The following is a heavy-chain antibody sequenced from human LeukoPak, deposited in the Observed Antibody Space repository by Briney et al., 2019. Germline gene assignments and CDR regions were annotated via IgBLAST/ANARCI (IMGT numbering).Heavy chain of an antibody. CDR3: ATGTWKDYYDSSGYYTPSFDY. CDR2: IIPILGIA. J-gene: IGHJ4*02. D-gene: IGHD3-22*01. V-gene: IGHV1-69*04. CDR1: GYTFTNHG. Sequence: ASVKVSCKASGYTFTNHGISWVRQAPGQGLEWMGRIIPILGIANYAQKFQGRVTITADKSTSTAYMELSSLRSEDTAVYYCATGTWKDYYDSSGYYTPSFDYWGQGTLVTVSS.